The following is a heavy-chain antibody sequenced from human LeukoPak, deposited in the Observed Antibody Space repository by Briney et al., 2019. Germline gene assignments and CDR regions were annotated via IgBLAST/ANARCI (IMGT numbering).Heavy chain of an antibody. CDR2: INHSGGT. D-gene: IGHD2-2*01. Sequence: SETLSLTCAVYGGSFSGYYWSWIRQPPGKGLEWIGEINHSGGTNYNPSLKSRVTISVDTSKNQFSLKLSSVTAADTAVYYCARGEDIVVVPAAPLGYGMDVWGQGTTVTVSS. CDR1: GGSFSGYY. CDR3: ARGEDIVVVPAAPLGYGMDV. V-gene: IGHV4-34*01. J-gene: IGHJ6*02.